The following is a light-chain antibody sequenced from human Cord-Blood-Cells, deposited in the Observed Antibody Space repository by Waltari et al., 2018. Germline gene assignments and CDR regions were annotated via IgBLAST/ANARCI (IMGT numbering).Light chain of an antibody. Sequence: QSALPQPASVSGSPGQSITIPCTGTSSDVGGSNYVSWYQQHPGKAPKLMIYDVSNRPSGVSNRFSGSKSGNTASLTISGLQAEDEADYYCSSYTSSSTVVFGGGTKLTVL. J-gene: IGLJ2*01. V-gene: IGLV2-14*01. CDR2: DVS. CDR3: SSYTSSSTVV. CDR1: SSDVGGSNY.